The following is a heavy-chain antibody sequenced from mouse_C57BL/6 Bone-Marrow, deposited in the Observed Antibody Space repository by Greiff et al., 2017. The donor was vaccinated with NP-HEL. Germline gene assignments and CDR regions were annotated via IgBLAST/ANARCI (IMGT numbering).Heavy chain of an antibody. CDR3: ARSFITREYFDY. D-gene: IGHD1-1*01. J-gene: IGHJ2*01. V-gene: IGHV1-59*01. Sequence: QVQLQQPGAELVRPGPSVKLSCKASGYTFTSYWMHWVKQRPGQGLEWIGVIDPSDSYTNYNQKFKGKATLTVDTSSSTAYMQLSSLTSEDSAVYYCARSFITREYFDYWGQGTTLTVSS. CDR1: GYTFTSYW. CDR2: IDPSDSYT.